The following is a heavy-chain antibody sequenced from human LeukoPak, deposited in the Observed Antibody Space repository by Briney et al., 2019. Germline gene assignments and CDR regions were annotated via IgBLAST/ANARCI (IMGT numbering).Heavy chain of an antibody. V-gene: IGHV1-18*01. CDR1: GYTFTSYG. D-gene: IGHD3-22*01. CDR2: ISAYNGNT. Sequence: ASVKVSCKASGYTFTSYGISWVRQAPGQGLEWMGWISAYNGNTNYAQKLQGRVTMTTDTSTSTAYTELRSLRSDDTAVYYCARDRPLYYYDSSGYFYYYYGMDVWGQGTTVTVSS. CDR3: ARDRPLYYYDSSGYFYYYYGMDV. J-gene: IGHJ6*02.